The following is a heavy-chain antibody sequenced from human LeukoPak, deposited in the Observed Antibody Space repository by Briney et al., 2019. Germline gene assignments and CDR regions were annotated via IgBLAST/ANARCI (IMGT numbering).Heavy chain of an antibody. J-gene: IGHJ4*02. Sequence: SETLSLTCAVYGGSFSGYYWSWIRQPPGKGLEWIGEINHSGSTNYNPSLKSRVTISVDTSKNQFSLKLSSVTAADTTVYYCARDPNRTLRGYFDYWGQGTLVTVSS. CDR3: ARDPNRTLRGYFDY. CDR2: INHSGST. CDR1: GGSFSGYY. D-gene: IGHD1-14*01. V-gene: IGHV4-34*01.